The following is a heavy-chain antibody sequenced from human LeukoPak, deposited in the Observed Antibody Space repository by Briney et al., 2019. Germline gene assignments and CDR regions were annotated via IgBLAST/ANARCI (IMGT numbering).Heavy chain of an antibody. V-gene: IGHV3-74*01. CDR1: GFAFSSNW. CDR2: INSGGSGT. Sequence: GGSLRLTCAASGFAFSSNWMHWVRQTPGKGLVWVSRINSGGSGTSYAASVEGRFTISRDNAKNTLYLQMNSLRAEDTAVYYCATSLGPLTEYWGQGTLVTVSS. D-gene: IGHD7-27*01. J-gene: IGHJ4*02. CDR3: ATSLGPLTEY.